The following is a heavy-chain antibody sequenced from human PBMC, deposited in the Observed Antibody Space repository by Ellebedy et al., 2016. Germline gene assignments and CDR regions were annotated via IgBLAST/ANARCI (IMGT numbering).Heavy chain of an antibody. CDR2: ISYDGSNK. D-gene: IGHD3-22*01. CDR1: GFTFSSYA. V-gene: IGHV3-30-3*01. J-gene: IGHJ6*02. Sequence: GGSLRLSCAASGFTFSSYAMHWVRQAPGKGLEWVAVISYDGSNKYYADSVKGRFTISRDNSKNTLYLQMNSLRAEDTAVYYCARDRYYYDSSGWSRYYYYGMDVWGQGTTATVSS. CDR3: ARDRYYYDSSGWSRYYYYGMDV.